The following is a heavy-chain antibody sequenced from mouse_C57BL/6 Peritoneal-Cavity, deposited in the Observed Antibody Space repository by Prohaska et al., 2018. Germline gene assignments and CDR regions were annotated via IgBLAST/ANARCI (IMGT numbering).Heavy chain of an antibody. CDR3: APITTVVAGRMD. CDR1: GFNIKNTY. V-gene: IGHV14-3*01. J-gene: IGHJ2*01. Sequence: EVKLQQSVAELVRPGASVKLSCTASGFNIKNTYMHWVKQRPEQGLEWIGRIDPANGNTKYAPKLQGKATITADTSSNTAYLQLSSLTSEDTAIYSCAPITTVVAGRMDWGQGTTLTVSS. CDR2: IDPANGNT. D-gene: IGHD1-1*01.